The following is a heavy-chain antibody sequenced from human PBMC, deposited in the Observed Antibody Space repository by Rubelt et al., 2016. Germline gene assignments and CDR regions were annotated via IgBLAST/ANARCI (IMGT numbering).Heavy chain of an antibody. D-gene: IGHD7-27*01. CDR3: ARAQLGLAFDI. V-gene: IGHV3-7*02. J-gene: IGHJ3*02. CDR1: TFSSYW. CDR2: IKQDGSEK. Sequence: TFSSYWMSWVRQAPGKGLEWVANIKQDGSEKYYVDSVKGRFTISRDNAKNSLYLQMNSLRAEDTAVYYCARAQLGLAFDIWGQGTMVTVSS.